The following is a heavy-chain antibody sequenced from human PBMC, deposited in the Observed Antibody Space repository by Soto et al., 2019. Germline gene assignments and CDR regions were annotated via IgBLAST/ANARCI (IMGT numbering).Heavy chain of an antibody. D-gene: IGHD3-10*01. V-gene: IGHV4-59*08. CDR2: IYYRGII. Sequence: PSETLSRTCTVSGSSISNYYWSWIRQPPGKGLEWIGYIYYRGIINYNPSLKSRVTIAAHTSKNRFSLKLSSVTATDPAVSYCATGVIPMVRGGHPDYWGPGTLVKVFS. CDR1: GSSISNYY. J-gene: IGHJ4*02. CDR3: ATGVIPMVRGGHPDY.